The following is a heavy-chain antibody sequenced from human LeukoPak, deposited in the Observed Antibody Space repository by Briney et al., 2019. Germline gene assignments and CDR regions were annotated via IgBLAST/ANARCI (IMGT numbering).Heavy chain of an antibody. V-gene: IGHV1-69*13. CDR2: IIHVLGTA. CDR1: GGTFSSYA. Sequence: RASVNVSCKASGGTFSSYAISWVRQAPGQGLEWMGGIIHVLGTANYAQKFQGRVTITADESTSTAYMELSSLRSEDTAVYYCATKRGYSYGSPHWGQGTLVTVSS. J-gene: IGHJ4*02. CDR3: ATKRGYSYGSPH. D-gene: IGHD5-18*01.